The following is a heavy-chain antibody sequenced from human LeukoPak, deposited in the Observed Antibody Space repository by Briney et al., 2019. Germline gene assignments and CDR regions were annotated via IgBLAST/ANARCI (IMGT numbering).Heavy chain of an antibody. Sequence: ASVKASCKASGYTFTSYYMHWVRQAPGQGLEWMGIINPSGGSTSYAQKFQGRVTMTRDTSTCTVYLELSSLRSEDAAVYYCARPLTALYSGYDGGYYYYGMDVWGQGTTVTVSS. CDR1: GYTFTSYY. J-gene: IGHJ6*02. CDR3: ARPLTALYSGYDGGYYYYGMDV. D-gene: IGHD5-12*01. CDR2: INPSGGST. V-gene: IGHV1-46*01.